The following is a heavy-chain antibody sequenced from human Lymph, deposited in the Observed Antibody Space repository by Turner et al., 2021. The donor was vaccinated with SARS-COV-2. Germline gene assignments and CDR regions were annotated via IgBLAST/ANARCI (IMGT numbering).Heavy chain of an antibody. CDR2: IYSGGST. D-gene: IGHD3-10*01. J-gene: IGHJ3*02. V-gene: IGHV3-NL1*01. CDR3: ARDFREGAFDI. Sequence: QVQLVESGGGVVQPGRSLRLPCAASGFTFNNYGIHWVRQAPGKGLEWVSVIYSGGSTYYADSVKGRFTISRDNSKNTLYLQMNSLRAEDTAVYYCARDFREGAFDIWGQGTMVTISS. CDR1: GFTFNNYG.